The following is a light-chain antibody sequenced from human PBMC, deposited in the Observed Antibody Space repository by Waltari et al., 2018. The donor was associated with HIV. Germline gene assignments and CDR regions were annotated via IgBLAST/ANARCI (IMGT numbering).Light chain of an antibody. Sequence: QSALTQPASVSGSPGQSITISCTGTSGDVGGYNCVSWYQQHPVKAPKLIIYEVTYRPSGFSDRFSGSKSGNTASLTISGLQAEDEADYYCCSYTSSNTYDFGTGTTVTVL. V-gene: IGLV2-14*03. CDR3: CSYTSSNTYD. CDR1: SGDVGGYNC. J-gene: IGLJ1*01. CDR2: EVT.